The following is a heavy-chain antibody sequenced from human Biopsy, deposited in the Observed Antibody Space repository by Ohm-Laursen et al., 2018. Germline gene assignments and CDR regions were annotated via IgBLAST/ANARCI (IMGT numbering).Heavy chain of an antibody. V-gene: IGHV3-74*03. D-gene: IGHD3-16*01. CDR2: INIEGSGS. Sequence: GSLRLSCSASGFTFNSYWMHWVRQAPGKGLVWVSGINIEGSGSKYADSVKGRFTATRDNAKNTLYLQMNRLTAEDTAIYYCTRVYRYGLDAFDMWGQGTMVTVSS. CDR3: TRVYRYGLDAFDM. J-gene: IGHJ3*02. CDR1: GFTFNSYW.